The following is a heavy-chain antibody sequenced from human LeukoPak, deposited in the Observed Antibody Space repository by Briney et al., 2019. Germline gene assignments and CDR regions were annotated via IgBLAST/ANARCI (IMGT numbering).Heavy chain of an antibody. J-gene: IGHJ4*02. CDR2: ISSGGRTI. CDR3: ARSGCSSSWYMF. Sequence: PGGSLRLSCAASGFSFSNYGMSWVRQAPGQGLEWVSSISSGGRTIYYADSVKGRFTISRDNAKNSLYLQMNSLRAEDTAFYYCARSGCSSSWYMFWGQGSLVTVSS. V-gene: IGHV3-48*04. CDR1: GFSFSNYG. D-gene: IGHD6-13*01.